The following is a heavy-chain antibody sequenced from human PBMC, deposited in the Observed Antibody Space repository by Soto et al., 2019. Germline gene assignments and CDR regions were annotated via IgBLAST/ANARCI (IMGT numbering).Heavy chain of an antibody. D-gene: IGHD6-6*01. Sequence: PSETLSLTCTVSGCSISSYYWSWIRQPPGKGLEWIGYIYYSGSTNYNPSLKSRVTISVDTSKNQFSLKLSSVTAADTAVYYCARGIAAPPYYFDYWGQGTLVTVSS. CDR2: IYYSGST. J-gene: IGHJ4*02. V-gene: IGHV4-59*01. CDR3: ARGIAAPPYYFDY. CDR1: GCSISSYY.